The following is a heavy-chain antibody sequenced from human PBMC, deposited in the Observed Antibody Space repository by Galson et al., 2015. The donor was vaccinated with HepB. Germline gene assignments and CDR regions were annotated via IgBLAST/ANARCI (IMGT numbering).Heavy chain of an antibody. CDR1: GFTFSNYA. J-gene: IGHJ4*02. CDR2: IWSDGTNE. CDR3: ARDRHEGVGATLVFDY. D-gene: IGHD2-15*01. Sequence: SLRLSCAVSGFTFSNYAMHWVRQAPGKGLERIAVIWSDGTNEYYSDSVKGRFTISRDNSRDTIYLQMNSLRGDDTAVYRCARDRHEGVGATLVFDYWGQGTLVSVSS. V-gene: IGHV3-33*08.